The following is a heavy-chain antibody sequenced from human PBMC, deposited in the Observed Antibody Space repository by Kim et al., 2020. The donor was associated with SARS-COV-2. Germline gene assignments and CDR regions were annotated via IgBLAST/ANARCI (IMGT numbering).Heavy chain of an antibody. CDR3: ARVPGPYTVMNDY. J-gene: IGHJ4*02. CDR2: ISSSSSYI. V-gene: IGHV3-21*01. D-gene: IGHD4-17*01. Sequence: GGSLRLSCAASGFTFSSYSMNWVRQAPGKGLEWVSSISSSSSYIYYADSVKGRFTISRDNAKNSLYLQMNSLRAEDTAVYYCARVPGPYTVMNDYWGQGTLVTVSS. CDR1: GFTFSSYS.